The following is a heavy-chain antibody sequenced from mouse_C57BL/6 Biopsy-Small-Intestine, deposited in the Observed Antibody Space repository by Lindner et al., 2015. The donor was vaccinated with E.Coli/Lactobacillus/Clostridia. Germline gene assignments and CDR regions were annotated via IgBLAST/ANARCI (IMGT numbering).Heavy chain of an antibody. J-gene: IGHJ2*01. CDR2: INPSGVST. V-gene: IGHV1-64*01. CDR1: GYTFTSYY. D-gene: IGHD3-1*01. Sequence: SVKVSCKASGYTFTSYYMHWVRQAPGQGLEWMGIINPSGVSTSYAQKFQGRVTMTRDTSTSTVYMELSSLRSEDTAVYYCARARGILTGYYYFDYWGQGTLVTVSS. CDR3: ARARGILTGYYYFDY.